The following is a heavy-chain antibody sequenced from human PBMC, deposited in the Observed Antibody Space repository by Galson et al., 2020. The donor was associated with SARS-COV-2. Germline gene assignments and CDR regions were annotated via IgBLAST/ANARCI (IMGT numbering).Heavy chain of an antibody. Sequence: GGSLRLSCAASGFRFRDFAIGWVRQVPGKGLEWVSVTYDDGNSYYADSVKGRFTVSRDNSMNMVFLQMNGLRPEDTAIYYCVKDTPRAWGGHFDYWGQGTLVTVSS. CDR1: GFRFRDFA. D-gene: IGHD3-16*01. V-gene: IGHV3-23*03. CDR3: VKDTPRAWGGHFDY. J-gene: IGHJ4*02. CDR2: TYDDGNS.